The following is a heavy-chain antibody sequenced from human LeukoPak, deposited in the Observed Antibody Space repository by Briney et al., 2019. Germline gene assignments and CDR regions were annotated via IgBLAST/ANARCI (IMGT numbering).Heavy chain of an antibody. J-gene: IGHJ4*02. D-gene: IGHD3-10*01. CDR2: IYHSGST. Sequence: PSETLSLTCAVSGGSISSSNWWSWVRQPPGKGLEWIGEIYHSGSTNYNPSLKSRVTISVDKSKNQFSLKLSSVTAADTAVFYCARLRFYGSGTHYDHYFDYWGQGTLVTVSS. V-gene: IGHV4-4*02. CDR1: GGSISSSNW. CDR3: ARLRFYGSGTHYDHYFDY.